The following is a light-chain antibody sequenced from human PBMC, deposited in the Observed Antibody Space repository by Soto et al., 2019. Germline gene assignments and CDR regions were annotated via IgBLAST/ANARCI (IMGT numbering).Light chain of an antibody. CDR3: QQYDSYCT. J-gene: IGKJ1*01. V-gene: IGKV1-5*03. CDR2: KAS. Sequence: DIQMTQSPSTLSASVGDRVTITCRASQSIGSFLAWYQQKPGKTPKLLIYKASSLEGGVPSRFSGSGSGTVFTLTSSSLQPDDFATYYCQQYDSYCTFGQGTKV. CDR1: QSIGSF.